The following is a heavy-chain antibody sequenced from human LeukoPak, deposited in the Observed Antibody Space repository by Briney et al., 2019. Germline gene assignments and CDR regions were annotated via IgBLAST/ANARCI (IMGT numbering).Heavy chain of an antibody. V-gene: IGHV4-30-4*07. CDR2: IYYSGST. D-gene: IGHD3-16*02. CDR1: GGSISSGGYS. CDR3: ARAAPYVWGSYRYDTDAFDI. Sequence: SETLSLTCAVSGGSISSGGYSWSWIRQPPGKGLEWIGYIYYSGSTYYNPSLKSRVTISVDTSKNQFSLKLSSVTAADTAVYYCARAAPYVWGSYRYDTDAFDIWGQGTMVTVSS. J-gene: IGHJ3*02.